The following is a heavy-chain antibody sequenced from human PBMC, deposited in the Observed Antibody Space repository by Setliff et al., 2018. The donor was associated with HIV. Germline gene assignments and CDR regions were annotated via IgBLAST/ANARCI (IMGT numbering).Heavy chain of an antibody. D-gene: IGHD4-4*01. CDR1: GYTFTNYY. V-gene: IGHV1-46*01. CDR2: INPSGGST. Sequence: GASVKVSCKASGYTFTNYYIHWVRQAPGQGLEWMGIINPSGGSTTYAQKFQGRVTMTRDTSTSTVDMELSSLRSEDTAVYYCARDAFDYTAYYYSYMDVWGKGTTVTVSS. J-gene: IGHJ6*03. CDR3: ARDAFDYTAYYYSYMDV.